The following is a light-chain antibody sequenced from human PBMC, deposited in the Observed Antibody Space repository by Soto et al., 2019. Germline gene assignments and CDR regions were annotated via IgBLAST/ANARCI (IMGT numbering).Light chain of an antibody. CDR2: DAS. V-gene: IGKV3-11*01. CDR1: QSVSSY. J-gene: IGKJ5*01. CDR3: QQRSNWPIT. Sequence: EIVLTQSPATLSLSPGKRATLSCRASQSVSSYSAWYQQKPGQAPRLLIYDASNRATGIPARFSGSGSGTDFTLTISSLEPEDFAVYYCQQRSNWPITFGQGTRLEIK.